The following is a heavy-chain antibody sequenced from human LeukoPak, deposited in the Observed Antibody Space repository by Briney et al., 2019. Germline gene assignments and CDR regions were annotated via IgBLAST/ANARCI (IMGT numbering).Heavy chain of an antibody. V-gene: IGHV3-30-3*01. CDR3: ARSDCTNGVCYTVGYYYYGMDV. CDR2: ISYDGSNK. CDR1: GFTFSNYA. J-gene: IGHJ6*02. D-gene: IGHD2-8*01. Sequence: PGGSLRLSCAASGFTFSNYAILWVRQAPGKGLEWVAVISYDGSNKYYADSVKGRFTISRDNSKNTLYLQMNSLRAEDTAVYYCARSDCTNGVCYTVGYYYYGMDVWGQGTTVTVSS.